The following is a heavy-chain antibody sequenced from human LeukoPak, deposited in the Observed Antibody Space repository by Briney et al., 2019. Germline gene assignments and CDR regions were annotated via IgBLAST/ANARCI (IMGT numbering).Heavy chain of an antibody. V-gene: IGHV3-11*03. CDR3: ARSTLAPDAFDI. CDR1: GFTFSLYY. Sequence: GGSLRLSCAASGFTFSLYYMNWIRQAPGKGLEWLSYISDSSTYTSYADSVKGRFTISRDNAKNSLYLQMNSLRAEDTAVYYCARSTLAPDAFDIWGQGTMVTVSS. J-gene: IGHJ3*02. CDR2: ISDSSTYT. D-gene: IGHD1-1*01.